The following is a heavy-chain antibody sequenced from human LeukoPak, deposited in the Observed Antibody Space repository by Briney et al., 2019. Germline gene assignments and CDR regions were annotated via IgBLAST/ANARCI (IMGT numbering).Heavy chain of an antibody. J-gene: IGHJ4*02. CDR3: ARVSMESSGYYSYFDY. V-gene: IGHV1-8*01. CDR2: MDPNSGNT. Sequence: GASVKVSCKASGYTFTSYDINWVRQATGQGLEWMGWMDPNSGNTGYAQKFQGRVTMTRNTSISTAYMELSSLRSGDTAVYYCARVSMESSGYYSYFDYWGQGTLVTVSS. D-gene: IGHD3-22*01. CDR1: GYTFTSYD.